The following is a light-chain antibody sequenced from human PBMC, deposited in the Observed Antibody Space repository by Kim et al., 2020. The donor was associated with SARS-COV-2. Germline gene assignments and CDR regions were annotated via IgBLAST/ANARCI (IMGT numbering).Light chain of an antibody. J-gene: IGKJ1*01. V-gene: IGKV3-15*01. CDR3: QQYNSWPQT. Sequence: VSPGERAPRSCRASQSVSSNLAWYQQKPGQAPRLLIYGASTRATGVPAMFSGSGSGTEFTLTISSLQSEDFAIYYCQQYNSWPQTFGQGTKVDIK. CDR2: GAS. CDR1: QSVSSN.